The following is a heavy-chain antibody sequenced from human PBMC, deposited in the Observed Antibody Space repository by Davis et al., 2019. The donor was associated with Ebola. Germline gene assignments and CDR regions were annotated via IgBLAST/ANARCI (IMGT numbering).Heavy chain of an antibody. Sequence: SLKISCAASGFTFSSYGMHCVRQAPGNGLEWVAVLSYDGSNKYYADSVKGRFTISRDNSKNTLYLQMNSLRAEDTAVYYCAKSGLSFGVVKYHYGMDVWGKGTTVTVYS. CDR3: AKSGLSFGVVKYHYGMDV. J-gene: IGHJ6*04. D-gene: IGHD3-3*01. CDR2: LSYDGSNK. CDR1: GFTFSSYG. V-gene: IGHV3-30*18.